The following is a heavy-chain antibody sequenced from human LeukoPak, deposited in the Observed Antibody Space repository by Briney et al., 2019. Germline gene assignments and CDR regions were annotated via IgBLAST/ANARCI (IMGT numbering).Heavy chain of an antibody. CDR3: ARTGDVDYFDY. D-gene: IGHD7-27*01. Sequence: GGSLRLSCAASGFTFDDYAMHWVRQAPGKGLEWVSGISWNSGSIGYADSVKGRFTISRDNAKNSLYLQMNSLRAENTAVYYCARTGDVDYFDYWGQGTLVTVSS. CDR1: GFTFDDYA. J-gene: IGHJ4*02. V-gene: IGHV3-9*01. CDR2: ISWNSGSI.